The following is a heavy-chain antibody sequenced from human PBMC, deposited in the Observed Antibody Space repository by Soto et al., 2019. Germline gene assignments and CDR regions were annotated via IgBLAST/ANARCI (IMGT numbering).Heavy chain of an antibody. V-gene: IGHV1-18*04. Sequence: ASVKASCKASGYTFTSYYMHWVRQAPGQGLEWMGWISAYNGTTNYAQKLQGRVTMTTDTSTSTAYMELRSLRSDDTAVYYCARGEMAAVAGMNDYWGQGTLVTVSS. CDR2: ISAYNGTT. J-gene: IGHJ4*02. CDR1: GYTFTSYY. D-gene: IGHD6-19*01. CDR3: ARGEMAAVAGMNDY.